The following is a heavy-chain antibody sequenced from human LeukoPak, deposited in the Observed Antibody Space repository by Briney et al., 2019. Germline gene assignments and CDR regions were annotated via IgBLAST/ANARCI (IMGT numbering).Heavy chain of an antibody. Sequence: GGSLRLSCAASGFTFSSHTMNWVRQAPGRGLEWVSSFSSSSSYIYYADSVKGRFTISRDNAKNSLYLRMNSLRAEDTAVYYCARNYDFWSGYFNSVGSWGQGTLVTVSS. D-gene: IGHD3-3*01. CDR2: FSSSSSYI. J-gene: IGHJ5*01. CDR3: ARNYDFWSGYFNSVGS. V-gene: IGHV3-21*01. CDR1: GFTFSSHT.